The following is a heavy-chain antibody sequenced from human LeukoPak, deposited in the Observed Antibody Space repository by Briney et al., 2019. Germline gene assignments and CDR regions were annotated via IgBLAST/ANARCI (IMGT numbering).Heavy chain of an antibody. Sequence: ASVKVSCKASGYTFTTHGINWVRQAPGQGLEWMGWISGYTGNTNYAQKIQGRVTMTTDTSTRAAYMELRSLRSDDTAVYYCARLITRGNSFGSDYWGQGTLVTVSS. V-gene: IGHV1-18*01. J-gene: IGHJ4*02. CDR2: ISGYTGNT. D-gene: IGHD5-18*01. CDR1: GYTFTTHG. CDR3: ARLITRGNSFGSDY.